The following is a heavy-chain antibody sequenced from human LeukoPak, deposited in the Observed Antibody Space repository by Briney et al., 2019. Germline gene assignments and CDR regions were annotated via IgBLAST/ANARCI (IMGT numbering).Heavy chain of an antibody. Sequence: GGSLRLSCAASGFTFSSYAMSWVRQAPGKGLEWVSAISGSGGSTYYADSVKGRFTISRDNSKNTLYLQMNSLRAEDTAVYYCAKDKGYCSGGSCYSNYYFDYWGQGTLVTVSS. CDR1: GFTFSSYA. D-gene: IGHD2-15*01. J-gene: IGHJ4*02. V-gene: IGHV3-23*01. CDR2: ISGSGGST. CDR3: AKDKGYCSGGSCYSNYYFDY.